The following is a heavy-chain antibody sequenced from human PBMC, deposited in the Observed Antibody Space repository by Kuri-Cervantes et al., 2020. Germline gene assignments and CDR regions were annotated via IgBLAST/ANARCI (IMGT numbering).Heavy chain of an antibody. CDR2: INAGNGNT. CDR3: ARAHVAGFLDWFDP. Sequence: ASVKVSCKASGYTFTSYAMHWVRQAPGQRLEWMGRINAGNGNTKYSQKFQGRVTITRDTSASTAYMELSSLRSEDTAVYYCARAHVAGFLDWFDPWGQGTLVTVSS. J-gene: IGHJ5*02. D-gene: IGHD6-19*01. CDR1: GYTFTSYA. V-gene: IGHV1-3*01.